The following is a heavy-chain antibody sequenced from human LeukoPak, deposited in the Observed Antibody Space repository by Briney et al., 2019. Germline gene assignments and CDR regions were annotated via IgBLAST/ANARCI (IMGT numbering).Heavy chain of an antibody. CDR3: ARHDSITRARNWFDP. CDR2: IYPGDSDT. CDR1: GYSFTNSW. J-gene: IGHJ5*02. Sequence: GESLKISCKGSGYSFTNSWIGWVRQIPGKGLEWMGIIYPGDSDTRYSPSFQGQVTISADKSISTAYLQWSSLKASDTAIYYCARHDSITRARNWFDPWGQGTLVTVSS. D-gene: IGHD3-10*01. V-gene: IGHV5-51*01.